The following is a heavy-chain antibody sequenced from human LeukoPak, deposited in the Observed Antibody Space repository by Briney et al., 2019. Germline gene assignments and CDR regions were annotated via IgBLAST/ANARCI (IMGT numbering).Heavy chain of an antibody. CDR1: GYTFTGYY. CDR3: ASRGYCGGGSCYSRRYYYMDV. D-gene: IGHD2-15*01. J-gene: IGHJ6*03. Sequence: ASVKVSCKASGYTFTGYYMHWVRQAPGQGLEWMGWINPNSGGTNYAQKFQGRVTMTRDTSISTAYMELSRLRSDDTAVYYCASRGYCGGGSCYSRRYYYMDVWGKGTTVTVSS. V-gene: IGHV1-2*02. CDR2: INPNSGGT.